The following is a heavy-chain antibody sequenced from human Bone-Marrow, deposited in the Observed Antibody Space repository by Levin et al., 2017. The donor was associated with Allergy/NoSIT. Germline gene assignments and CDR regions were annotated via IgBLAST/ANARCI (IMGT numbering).Heavy chain of an antibody. CDR3: AKKTSGYGYFDY. J-gene: IGHJ4*02. Sequence: GESLKISCAASGLTFSRDDMHWIRQAPGKGLEWLALISYDGSNKDYINSVRGRFTVSRDNSKNMLYLQMNSLRPEDTAVYYCAKKTSGYGYFDYWGQGTLVTVSS. CDR2: ISYDGSNK. D-gene: IGHD5-12*01. CDR1: GLTFSRDD. V-gene: IGHV3-30*18.